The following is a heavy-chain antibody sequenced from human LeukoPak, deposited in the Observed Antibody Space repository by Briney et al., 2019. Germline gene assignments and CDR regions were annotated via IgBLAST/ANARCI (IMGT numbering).Heavy chain of an antibody. CDR2: IYYSGST. D-gene: IGHD5-18*01. Sequence: PSETLSLTCTVSGGSVSSGSYYWSWIRQPPGKGLEWIGYIYYSGSTNYNPSLKSRVTISVDTSKNQFSLKLSSVTAADTAVYYCAGDSGYSYGIDYWGQGTLVTVSS. CDR3: AGDSGYSYGIDY. V-gene: IGHV4-61*01. J-gene: IGHJ4*01. CDR1: GGSVSSGSYY.